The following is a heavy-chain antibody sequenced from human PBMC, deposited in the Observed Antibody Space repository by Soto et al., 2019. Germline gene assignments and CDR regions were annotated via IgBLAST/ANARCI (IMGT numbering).Heavy chain of an antibody. D-gene: IGHD2-2*02. CDR1: GYTFTGYY. V-gene: IGHV1-2*04. CDR2: INPNSGGT. Sequence: ASVKVSCKASGYTFTGYYMHWVRQAPGQGLEWMGWINPNSGGTNYAQKFQGWVTMTRDTSISTAYMELSRLRSDDTAVYYCAINLFGYCSSTSCYTMGDAFDIWGQGTMVTVS. J-gene: IGHJ3*02. CDR3: AINLFGYCSSTSCYTMGDAFDI.